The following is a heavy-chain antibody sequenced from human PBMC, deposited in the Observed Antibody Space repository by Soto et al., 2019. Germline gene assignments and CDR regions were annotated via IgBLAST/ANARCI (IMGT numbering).Heavy chain of an antibody. CDR1: GFTVSSNY. D-gene: IGHD3-3*01. J-gene: IGHJ5*02. Sequence: HPGGSLRLSCAASGFTVSSNYMSWVRQAPGKGLEWVSVIYSGGSTYYADSVKGRFTISRHNSKNTLYLQMNSLRAEDTAVYYCAKLTYSDLWSGSHDAWGQGSLVTVSS. V-gene: IGHV3-53*04. CDR2: IYSGGST. CDR3: AKLTYSDLWSGSHDA.